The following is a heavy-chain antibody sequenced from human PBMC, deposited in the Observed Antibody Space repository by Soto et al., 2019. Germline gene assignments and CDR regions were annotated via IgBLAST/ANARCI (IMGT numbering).Heavy chain of an antibody. D-gene: IGHD3-22*01. V-gene: IGHV4-59*01. CDR3: AKGGYYYDDAFDI. Sequence: PSETLSLTCTVSGGSISSYYWSWIRQPPGKGLEWIGYIYYSGSTNYNPSLKSRVTISVDTSKNQFSLKLSSVTAADTAVYYCAKGGYYYDDAFDIWGQGTMVTVSS. CDR1: GGSISSYY. CDR2: IYYSGST. J-gene: IGHJ3*02.